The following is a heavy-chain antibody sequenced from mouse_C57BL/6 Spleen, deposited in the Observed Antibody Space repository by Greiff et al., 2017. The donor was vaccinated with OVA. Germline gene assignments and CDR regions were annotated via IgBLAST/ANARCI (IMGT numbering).Heavy chain of an antibody. CDR3: ARDSYFDY. D-gene: IGHD3-2*01. Sequence: VQLQQPGAELVRPGSSVKLSCKASGYTFTSYWMHWVKQRPIQGLEWIGNIDPSDSETHSNQKFKDKATLTVDKSSSTAYMQLSSLTSEDAAVYYCARDSYFDYWGQGTTLTVSS. V-gene: IGHV1-52*01. CDR1: GYTFTSYW. CDR2: IDPSDSET. J-gene: IGHJ2*01.